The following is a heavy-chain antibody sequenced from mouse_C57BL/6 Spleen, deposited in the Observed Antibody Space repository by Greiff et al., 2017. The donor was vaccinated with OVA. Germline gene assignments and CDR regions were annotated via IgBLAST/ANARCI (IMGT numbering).Heavy chain of an antibody. D-gene: IGHD1-1*01. CDR3: ARSHGSSPAWFAY. CDR2: IYPGDGDT. J-gene: IGHJ3*01. V-gene: IGHV1-80*01. CDR1: GYAFSSYW. Sequence: QVQLQQSGAELVKPGASVKISCKASGYAFSSYWMNWVKQRPGKGLVWIGQIYPGDGDTNYNGKFKGKATLTADTSSSTAYMQLSSLTSEDSAVYFCARSHGSSPAWFAYGGQGTLVTVSA.